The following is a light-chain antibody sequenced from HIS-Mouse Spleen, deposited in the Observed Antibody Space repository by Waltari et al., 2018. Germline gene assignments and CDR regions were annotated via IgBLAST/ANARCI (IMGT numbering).Light chain of an antibody. Sequence: SHELTQPPSVSVSPGQPARITCAGDALPKTYAYWYQQKSGQAPVLVINEDSKRPSGIPERFAGSSSGTMATLTISGAQVEDEADYYCYSTDSSGNHRVFGGGTKLTVL. CDR2: EDS. V-gene: IGLV3-10*01. CDR1: ALPKTY. CDR3: YSTDSSGNHRV. J-gene: IGLJ2*01.